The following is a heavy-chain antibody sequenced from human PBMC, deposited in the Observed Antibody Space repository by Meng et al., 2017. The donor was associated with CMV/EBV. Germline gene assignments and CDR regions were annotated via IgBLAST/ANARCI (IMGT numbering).Heavy chain of an antibody. V-gene: IGHV3-53*01. Sequence: GESLKISCAASGFTVSSNYMSWVRQAPGKGLEWVSVIYSGGSTYYADSVKGRFTISRDNAKNSLYLQMNSLRAEDTAVYYCTTTVTTSYYYYYGMDVWGQGTTVTVSS. J-gene: IGHJ6*02. CDR1: GFTVSSNY. D-gene: IGHD4-17*01. CDR2: IYSGGST. CDR3: TTTVTTSYYYYYGMDV.